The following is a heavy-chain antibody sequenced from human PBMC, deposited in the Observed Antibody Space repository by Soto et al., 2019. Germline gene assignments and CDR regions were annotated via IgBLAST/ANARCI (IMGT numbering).Heavy chain of an antibody. CDR1: GYTFTSYY. Sequence: ASVKVSCKASGYTFTSYYMHWVRQAPGQGLEWMGIINPSGGSTSYAQKFQGRVTMTRDTSTSTVYMELSSLRSEDTAVYYCARPYYYDSSGYSWFDPWGQGTPVTVSS. J-gene: IGHJ5*02. D-gene: IGHD3-22*01. CDR3: ARPYYYDSSGYSWFDP. CDR2: INPSGGST. V-gene: IGHV1-46*03.